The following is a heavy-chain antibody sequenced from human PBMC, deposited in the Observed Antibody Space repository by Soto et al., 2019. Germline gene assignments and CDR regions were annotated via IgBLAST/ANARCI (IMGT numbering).Heavy chain of an antibody. V-gene: IGHV1-3*01. J-gene: IGHJ4*02. Sequence: QVQLVQSGAEVKKPGDSVKVSCKASRYTFTKYTLHWVRQAPGQRLEWMGWVSAGDGNTKYSQNLQGRVTITWDTSASTAYMEVISLRSQDTALYYCASDREYYGSGTYYDHEYWGQGSLVTVSS. CDR1: RYTFTKYT. D-gene: IGHD3-10*01. CDR2: VSAGDGNT. CDR3: ASDREYYGSGTYYDHEY.